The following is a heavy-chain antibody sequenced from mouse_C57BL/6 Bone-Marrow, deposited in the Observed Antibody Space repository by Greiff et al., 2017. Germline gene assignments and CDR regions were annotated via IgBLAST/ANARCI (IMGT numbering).Heavy chain of an antibody. D-gene: IGHD1-1*01. CDR2: IYPGSGST. Sequence: QVQLQQPGAELVKPGASVKMSCKASGYTFPSYWITWVKQRPGQGLGWIGDIYPGSGSTNYNEKFKSKATLTVDTSSITAYMQLSSLTSEDSAVYYCARVYYGSSYRYFDVWGTGTTVTVSS. CDR1: GYTFPSYW. J-gene: IGHJ1*03. CDR3: ARVYYGSSYRYFDV. V-gene: IGHV1-55*01.